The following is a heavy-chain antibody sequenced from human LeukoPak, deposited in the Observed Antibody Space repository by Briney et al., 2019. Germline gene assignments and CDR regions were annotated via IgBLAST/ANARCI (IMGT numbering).Heavy chain of an antibody. D-gene: IGHD3-22*01. CDR3: ARRSETYYYDSSGYYYFDY. CDR1: GGSFSGYY. J-gene: IGHJ4*02. CDR2: INHSGST. Sequence: PSETLSLTCAVYGGSFSGYYWSWIRQPPGKGQEWIGEINHSGSTNYNPSLKSRVTISVDTSKNQFSLKLSSVTAADTAVYYCARRSETYYYDSSGYYYFDYWGQGTLVTVSS. V-gene: IGHV4-34*01.